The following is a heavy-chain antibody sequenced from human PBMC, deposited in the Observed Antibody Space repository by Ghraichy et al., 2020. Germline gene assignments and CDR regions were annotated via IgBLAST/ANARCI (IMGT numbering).Heavy chain of an antibody. V-gene: IGHV3-74*01. CDR3: ARLEAAAYYYYGMDV. D-gene: IGHD5-24*01. CDR1: GFTFSSYW. J-gene: IGHJ6*02. Sequence: GGLRLSCAASGFTFSSYWMHWVRQAPGKGLVWVSRINSDGSSTSYADSVKGRFTISRDNAKNTLYLQMNSLRAEDTAVYYCARLEAAAYYYYGMDVWGQGTTVTVSS. CDR2: INSDGSST.